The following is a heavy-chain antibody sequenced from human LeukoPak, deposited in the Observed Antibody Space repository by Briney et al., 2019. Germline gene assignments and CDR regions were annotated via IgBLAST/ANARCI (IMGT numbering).Heavy chain of an antibody. V-gene: IGHV3-23*01. CDR2: ISPSGTDT. CDR3: AKDRSSWYYPFDS. D-gene: IGHD3-3*01. Sequence: GGSLRLSCAASGFTFNSYAMSWVRQAPGKGLEWVSAISPSGTDTYYADSVKGRFTISRDNSKNTLYLQMSSLRAEDSAVYHCAKDRSSWYYPFDSWGQGTLVTVSS. J-gene: IGHJ4*02. CDR1: GFTFNSYA.